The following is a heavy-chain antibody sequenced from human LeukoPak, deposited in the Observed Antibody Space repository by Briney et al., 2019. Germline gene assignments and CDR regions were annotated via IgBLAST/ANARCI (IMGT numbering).Heavy chain of an antibody. CDR2: ISAYNGNT. J-gene: IGHJ4*02. CDR1: GYTFTTYG. D-gene: IGHD5-24*01. CDR3: ARALVDGYKELGY. Sequence: ASVKVSCKASGYTFTTYGITWVRQAPGQGLEWMGWISAYNGNTNYAQKLQGRVTMTTDTSTSTAYTEPRSLRSDDTAVYYCARALVDGYKELGYWGQGTLVTVSS. V-gene: IGHV1-18*01.